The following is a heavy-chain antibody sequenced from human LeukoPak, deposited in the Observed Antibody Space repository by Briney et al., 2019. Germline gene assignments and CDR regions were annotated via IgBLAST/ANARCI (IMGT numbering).Heavy chain of an antibody. CDR3: ARENRAFEFDC. V-gene: IGHV3-30*04. J-gene: IGHJ4*02. CDR2: ISYDGGDK. CDR1: GFTFSGYA. D-gene: IGHD3-16*02. Sequence: GKSLRLSCAASGFTFSGYAMHWVRQAPGKGLEWVAVISYDGGDKCYADSMKGRFTISRDNSKNTLYLQMDSLRAEDAAVYFCARENRAFEFDCWGQGTLVIVSS.